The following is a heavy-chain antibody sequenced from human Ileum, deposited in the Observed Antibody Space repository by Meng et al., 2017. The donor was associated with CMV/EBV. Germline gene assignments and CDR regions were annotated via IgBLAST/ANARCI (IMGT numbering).Heavy chain of an antibody. Sequence: VQLDPSVTEVKQPGASVKLPCKSSGYTFTAKPLHWVRQAPGQGLEWMGWIYPQNGGTYFAQKFQGRVTMTSDTSITTAYMELSSLTSDDTAIYYCVKEDWYFDFWGQGTLVTVSS. CDR1: GYTFTAKP. CDR2: IYPQNGGT. CDR3: VKEDWYFDF. D-gene: IGHD3-9*01. V-gene: IGHV1-2*02. J-gene: IGHJ4*02.